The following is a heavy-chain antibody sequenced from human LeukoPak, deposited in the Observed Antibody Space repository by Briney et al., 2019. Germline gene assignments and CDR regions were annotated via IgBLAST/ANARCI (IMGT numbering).Heavy chain of an antibody. CDR2: IYYSGST. CDR1: GGSISSSSYY. J-gene: IGHJ4*02. V-gene: IGHV4-39*07. D-gene: IGHD3-22*01. Sequence: EILSLTCTVSGGSISSSSYYWGWIRQPPGKGLEWIGSIYYSGSTYYNPSLKSRVTISVDTSKNQFSLNLNSVTAADTAVYFCARDEGSAYPFDYWGQGTLVTVSS. CDR3: ARDEGSAYPFDY.